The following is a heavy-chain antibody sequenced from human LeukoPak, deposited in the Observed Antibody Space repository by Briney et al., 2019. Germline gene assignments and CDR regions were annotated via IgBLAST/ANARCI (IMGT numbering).Heavy chain of an antibody. CDR1: GVSISSGGYY. D-gene: IGHD2-21*02. CDR3: ARGQNIVVVTAIQSEYFQH. CDR2: IYYSGST. J-gene: IGHJ1*01. Sequence: SETLSLTCTVSGVSISSGGYYWSWIRQHPGKGLEWMGYIYYSGSTYYNPSLKSRVTISVDTSKNQFSLKLSSVTAADTAVYYCARGQNIVVVTAIQSEYFQHWGQGTLVTVSS. V-gene: IGHV4-31*03.